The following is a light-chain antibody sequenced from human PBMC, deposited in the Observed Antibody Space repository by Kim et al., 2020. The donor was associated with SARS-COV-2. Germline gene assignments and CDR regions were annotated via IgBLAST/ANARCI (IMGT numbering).Light chain of an antibody. CDR1: SSDVGGYNY. CDR2: DVS. J-gene: IGLJ2*01. Sequence: QSVVTQPASVSGSPGQAITISCTGTSSDVGGYNYVSWYQQHPDKAPKLMIYDVSNRPSGVSNRFSGSKSGNTASLTISGLQAEDEADYYCSSYTSISTLVFGGGTQLTVL. CDR3: SSYTSISTLV. V-gene: IGLV2-14*03.